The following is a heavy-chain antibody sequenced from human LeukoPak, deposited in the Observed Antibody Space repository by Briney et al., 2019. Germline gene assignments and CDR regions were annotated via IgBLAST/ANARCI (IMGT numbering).Heavy chain of an antibody. CDR2: IYYSGST. CDR3: ARIDWVFDY. D-gene: IGHD3-9*01. Sequence: ASETLSLTCTVSGGSISSSSYYWGWIRQPPGKGLEWIGSIYYSGSTYYNPPLKSRVTISVDTSKNQFSLKLSSVTAADTAVYYCARIDWVFDYWGQGTLVTVSS. V-gene: IGHV4-39*01. CDR1: GGSISSSSYY. J-gene: IGHJ4*02.